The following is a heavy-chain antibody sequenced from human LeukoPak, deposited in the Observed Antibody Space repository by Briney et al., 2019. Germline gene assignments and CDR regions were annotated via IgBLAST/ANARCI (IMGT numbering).Heavy chain of an antibody. J-gene: IGHJ4*02. CDR3: EREAEAPAAMRGVRVVQVGGRIDY. Sequence: ASVKVSCKASGYTFTGYGISWVRQAPGQGLEWMGCVSAYNGNTDYAQRRQGRVTMTTDTSTSTAYMQLRTLRSDDTAMYYCEREAEAPAAMRGVRVVQVGGRIDYWGQGTLVTVSS. CDR2: VSAYNGNT. V-gene: IGHV1-18*01. CDR1: GYTFTGYG. D-gene: IGHD2-2*01.